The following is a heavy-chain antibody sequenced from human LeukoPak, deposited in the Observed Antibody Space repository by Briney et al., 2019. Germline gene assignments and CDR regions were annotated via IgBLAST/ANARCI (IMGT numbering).Heavy chain of an antibody. CDR2: ISAYNGNT. CDR1: GYTFTSYG. CDR3: AREALEELDILTGYSNWFDP. J-gene: IGHJ5*02. Sequence: ASVKVSCKASGYTFTSYGISWVRQAPGQGLEWMGWISAYNGNTNYAQKLQGRVTMTTDTSTSTAYMELRSLRSDDTAVYYCAREALEELDILTGYSNWFDPWGQGTLVIVSS. V-gene: IGHV1-18*01. D-gene: IGHD3-9*01.